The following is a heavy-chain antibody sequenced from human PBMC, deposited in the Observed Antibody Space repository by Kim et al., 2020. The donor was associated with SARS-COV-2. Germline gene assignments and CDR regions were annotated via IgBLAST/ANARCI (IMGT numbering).Heavy chain of an antibody. CDR3: ARDNGITIFGVVMPDHRFPDY. J-gene: IGHJ4*02. Sequence: GGSLRLSCAASGFTFSSYSMNWVRQAPGKGLEWVSSISSSSSYIYYADSVKGRFTISRDNAKNSLYLQMNSLRAEDTAVYYCARDNGITIFGVVMPDHRFPDYWGQGTLVTVSS. CDR1: GFTFSSYS. D-gene: IGHD3-3*01. V-gene: IGHV3-21*01. CDR2: ISSSSSYI.